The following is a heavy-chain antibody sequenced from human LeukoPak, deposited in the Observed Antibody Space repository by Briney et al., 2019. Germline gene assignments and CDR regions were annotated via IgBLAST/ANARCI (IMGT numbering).Heavy chain of an antibody. CDR1: GFTLSSYW. V-gene: IGHV3-74*01. D-gene: IGHD6-13*01. CDR2: INSDGSST. J-gene: IGHJ4*02. CDR3: ASLGIAAAGKLFDY. Sequence: GGSLRLSCAASGFTLSSYWMHWVRQAPGKGLVWVSRINSDGSSTSYADSVKGRFTISRDNAKNTLYLQMNSLRAEDTAVYYCASLGIAAAGKLFDYWGQGTLVTVSS.